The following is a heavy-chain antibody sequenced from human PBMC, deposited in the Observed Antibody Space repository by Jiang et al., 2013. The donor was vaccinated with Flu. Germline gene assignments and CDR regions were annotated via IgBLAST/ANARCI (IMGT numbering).Heavy chain of an antibody. CDR3: ARDQWAVTTTGGMDV. CDR1: GYTFSSYY. Sequence: SGAEVKKPGASVKVSCKASGYTFSSYYMHWVRQAPGQGLEWMGIINPSGGSTSYAQKFQGRVTMTRDTSTSTVYMELSSLRSEDTAVYYCARDQWAVTTTGGMDVWGQGTTVTVSS. V-gene: IGHV1-46*01. J-gene: IGHJ6*02. CDR2: INPSGGST. D-gene: IGHD4-17*01.